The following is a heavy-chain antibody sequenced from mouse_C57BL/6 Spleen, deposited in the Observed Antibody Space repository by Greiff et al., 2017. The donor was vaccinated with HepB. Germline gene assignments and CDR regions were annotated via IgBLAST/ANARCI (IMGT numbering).Heavy chain of an antibody. CDR3: ARGAYDYDVRFAY. CDR1: GYTFTSYW. CDR2: INPSNGGT. Sequence: VQLQQPGAELVKPGASVKLSCKASGYTFTSYWMHWVKQRPGRGLEWIGNINPSNGGTNYNEKFKSKATLTVDKSSSTAYMQLSSLTSEDSAVYYCARGAYDYDVRFAYWGQGTLVTVSA. J-gene: IGHJ3*01. D-gene: IGHD2-4*01. V-gene: IGHV1-53*01.